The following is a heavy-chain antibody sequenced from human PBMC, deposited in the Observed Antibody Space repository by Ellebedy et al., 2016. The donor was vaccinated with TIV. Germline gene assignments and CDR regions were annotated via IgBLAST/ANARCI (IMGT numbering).Heavy chain of an antibody. CDR1: GFTFSTYS. Sequence: GESLKISCSASGFTFSTYSIHWVRQAPGEGLEYVSTISTNGVTAFYADSVRARFIISRDNSRNSVYVQMSSLRAEDTAVYNCVREGVPSGFDIWGQGTMVTVSS. D-gene: IGHD2-2*01. CDR2: ISTNGVTA. V-gene: IGHV3-64*05. J-gene: IGHJ3*02. CDR3: VREGVPSGFDI.